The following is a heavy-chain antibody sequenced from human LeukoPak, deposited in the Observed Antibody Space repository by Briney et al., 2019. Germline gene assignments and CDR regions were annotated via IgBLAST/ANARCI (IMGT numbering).Heavy chain of an antibody. J-gene: IGHJ4*02. CDR3: ARDPRLGYYDSSTIRRYYLDY. CDR2: ISSDGNNK. Sequence: PGGSLRLSCAASGFTFSSYGMHWVRQAPGKGLEWVALISSDGNNKHYADSVKGRFTISRDNSKNTLYLQMNSLRADDTAIYYCARDPRLGYYDSSTIRRYYLDYWGQGTLVTVSS. V-gene: IGHV3-30*19. CDR1: GFTFSSYG. D-gene: IGHD3-22*01.